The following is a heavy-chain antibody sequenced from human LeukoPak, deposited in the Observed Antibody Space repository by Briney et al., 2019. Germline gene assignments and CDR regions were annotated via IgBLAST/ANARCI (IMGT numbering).Heavy chain of an antibody. CDR1: GSTLNNYW. V-gene: IGHV3-74*01. J-gene: IGHJ6*02. Sequence: GGSLRLSCTASGSTLNNYWVDWVRHAPGKGLVWVSRIKTDGSAAYYADSVKGRFTISRDNAKNTVYLQMNSLRVEDTAVYHCARNPHGMDLWGQGTTVTVSS. CDR3: ARNPHGMDL. CDR2: IKTDGSAA.